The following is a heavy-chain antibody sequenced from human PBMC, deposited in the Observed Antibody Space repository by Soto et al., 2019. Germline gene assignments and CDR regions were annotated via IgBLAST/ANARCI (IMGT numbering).Heavy chain of an antibody. D-gene: IGHD2-2*01. CDR1: GFAVGSNY. Sequence: EVQLVESGGGLVRPGGSVRLSCAASGFAVGSNYMSWVRQAPGKGLEWVSLIYIGGGTHYADSVKGRFTISRDNSKNTLYLQMNSLRAEDTAVYHCTRGFCNSSSCYANWFDPWCQGTLVTVSS. V-gene: IGHV3-66*01. CDR2: IYIGGGT. J-gene: IGHJ5*02. CDR3: TRGFCNSSSCYANWFDP.